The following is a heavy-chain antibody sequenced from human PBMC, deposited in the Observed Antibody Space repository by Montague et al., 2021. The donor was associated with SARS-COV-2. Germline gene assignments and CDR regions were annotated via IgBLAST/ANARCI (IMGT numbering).Heavy chain of an antibody. J-gene: IGHJ6*02. V-gene: IGHV3-7*03. CDR1: GFTLSSYW. CDR2: IKQDGSEK. Sequence: SLRLSCAASGFTLSSYWMSWVRQAPGKGLEWVANIKQDGSEKYCVDSVKGRFTISRDNAKNSLYLQMNSLRAEDTAVYYCARDLGAVVVAAIKYYYYGMDVWGQGTTVTVSS. D-gene: IGHD2-15*01. CDR3: ARDLGAVVVAAIKYYYYGMDV.